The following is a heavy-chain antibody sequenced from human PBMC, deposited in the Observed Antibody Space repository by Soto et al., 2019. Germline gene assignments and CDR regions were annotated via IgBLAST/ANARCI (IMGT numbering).Heavy chain of an antibody. CDR3: ARSGANRNWFDP. CDR2: ISGYNGDT. D-gene: IGHD2-15*01. V-gene: IGHV1-18*01. CDR1: GYTFTSYG. Sequence: ASVKVSCKASGYTFTSYGITWVRQAPGQGLEWMGWISGYNGDTNYAQKLQGRVTMTTDTSTSTAYMELRSLRSDDTAVYYCARSGANRNWFDPWGQGTMLTVS. J-gene: IGHJ5*02.